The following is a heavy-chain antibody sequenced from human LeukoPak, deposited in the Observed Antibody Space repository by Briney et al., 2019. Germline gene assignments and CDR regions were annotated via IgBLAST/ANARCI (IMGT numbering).Heavy chain of an antibody. CDR2: ISASGGTA. Sequence: PGGSLRLSCAASGFTFSIYAVSWVRQAAGKGLEWDSAISASGGTADYADSVKGRFTISRDNSKNTLYLQMNSLRAEDTAVYYCATPGSGWFQGPFDYWGQGTLVTVSS. D-gene: IGHD6-19*01. J-gene: IGHJ4*02. CDR3: ATPGSGWFQGPFDY. CDR1: GFTFSIYA. V-gene: IGHV3-23*01.